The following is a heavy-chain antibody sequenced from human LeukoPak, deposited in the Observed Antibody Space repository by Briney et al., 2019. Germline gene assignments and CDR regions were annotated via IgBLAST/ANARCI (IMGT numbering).Heavy chain of an antibody. D-gene: IGHD2-21*02. CDR1: GYTFTGYY. CDR2: INPNSGGT. V-gene: IGHV1-2*02. Sequence: GASVKVSCTASGYTFTGYYMHWVRQAPGQGLEWMGWINPNSGGTNYAQKFQGRVTMTRDTSISTAYMELSRLRSDDTAVYYCARDCGGDCSNFDYWGQGTLVTVSS. CDR3: ARDCGGDCSNFDY. J-gene: IGHJ4*02.